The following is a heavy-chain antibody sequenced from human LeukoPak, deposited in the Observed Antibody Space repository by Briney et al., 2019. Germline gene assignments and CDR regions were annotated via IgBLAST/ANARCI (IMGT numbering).Heavy chain of an antibody. V-gene: IGHV4-61*02. J-gene: IGHJ4*02. CDR3: ARDKGYSIKDQKRGDYFDH. CDR2: IFTGGST. Sequence: PSETLSLTCSVSGVSINSGNYYWTWIRQPAGKGLQWIGRIFTGGSTNYNPSLQSRVTISMDTSKSQVSLRLRSVTAADTAVYYCARDKGYSIKDQKRGDYFDHWGQGTLVTVSS. D-gene: IGHD3-22*01. CDR1: GVSINSGNYY.